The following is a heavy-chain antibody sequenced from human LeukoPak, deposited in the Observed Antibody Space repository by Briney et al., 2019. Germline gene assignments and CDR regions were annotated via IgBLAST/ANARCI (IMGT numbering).Heavy chain of an antibody. D-gene: IGHD6-6*01. V-gene: IGHV3-23*01. J-gene: IGHJ5*02. CDR1: GFPFSTYA. CDR2: VSGTGGRT. Sequence: GGSLRLSCAASGFPFSTYAMSWVRQAPGKGLEWVSVVSGTGGRTYYADSVKGRFTISRDNSKNTLYLQMNSLRAEDTALYYCVKASSSSPQYNWFDGWGQGTLVTVSS. CDR3: VKASSSSPQYNWFDG.